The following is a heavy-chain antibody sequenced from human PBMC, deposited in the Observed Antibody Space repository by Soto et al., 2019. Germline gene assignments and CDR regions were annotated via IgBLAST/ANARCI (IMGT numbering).Heavy chain of an antibody. J-gene: IGHJ4*02. CDR3: ATMGTPATGLYYFDN. CDR2: MSYSGST. CDR1: GCSISRGDYY. V-gene: IGHV4-30-4*01. D-gene: IGHD1-7*01. Sequence: SETPSLTCTVSGCSISRGDYYWRWVRPPPGKGLEWIGFMSYSGSTSYNASLKSRVTISVDTSKSQFSLNLSFVTAADTAVYYCATMGTPATGLYYFDNWGQGTLVTVSS.